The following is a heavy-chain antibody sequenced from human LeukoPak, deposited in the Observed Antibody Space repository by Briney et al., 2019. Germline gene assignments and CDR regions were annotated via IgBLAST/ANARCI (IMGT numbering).Heavy chain of an antibody. Sequence: TGGSLRLSCAASGFTFSSYSMNWVRQAPGKGLEWVSSISSSSSYIYYADSVKGRFTISRDNAKNSLYLQMNSLRAEDTAVYYCARDSGYCGGDCYSGAFDIWGQGTMVTVSS. D-gene: IGHD2-21*02. V-gene: IGHV3-21*01. CDR1: GFTFSSYS. CDR3: ARDSGYCGGDCYSGAFDI. J-gene: IGHJ3*02. CDR2: ISSSSSYI.